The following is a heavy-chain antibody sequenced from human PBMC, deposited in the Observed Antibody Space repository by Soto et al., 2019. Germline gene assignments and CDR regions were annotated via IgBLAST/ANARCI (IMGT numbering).Heavy chain of an antibody. Sequence: QVQLVESGGGVVQPGRSLRLSCVATGFTFSNYGMHWVRQAPGKGLECVAIISYDGSNKYFADSVKGRFTISRDNSKNTLYLQMNGLRAEATAVSYCAKDRYVYGYSYAKDYWGQGTLVTVSS. CDR2: ISYDGSNK. D-gene: IGHD5-18*01. V-gene: IGHV3-30*18. J-gene: IGHJ4*02. CDR1: GFTFSNYG. CDR3: AKDRYVYGYSYAKDY.